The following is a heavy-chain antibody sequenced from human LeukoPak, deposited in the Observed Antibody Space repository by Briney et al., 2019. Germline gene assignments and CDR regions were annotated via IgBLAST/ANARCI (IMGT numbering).Heavy chain of an antibody. CDR3: ARGYEPGIAVAGTPGFDP. J-gene: IGHJ5*02. Sequence: SETLSLTCTVSGGSISSYYWSWIRQPPGKGLEWIGYIYYSGSTNYNPSLKSRVTISVDTSKNQFSLKLSPVTAADTAVYYCARGYEPGIAVAGTPGFDPWGQGTLVTVSS. V-gene: IGHV4-59*08. CDR1: GGSISSYY. D-gene: IGHD6-19*01. CDR2: IYYSGST.